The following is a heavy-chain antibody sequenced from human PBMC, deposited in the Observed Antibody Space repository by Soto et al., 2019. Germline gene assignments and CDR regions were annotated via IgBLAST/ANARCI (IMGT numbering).Heavy chain of an antibody. V-gene: IGHV3-43D*04. Sequence: GGSLRLSCAASGFTFDDYAMHWVRQAPGRGLEWVSLISWDGGSTYYADSVKGRFTISRDNSKNSLYLQMNSLRAEDTALYYCAKDYYPFRAYFYYGMDVWGQGTTVTVSS. J-gene: IGHJ6*02. CDR2: ISWDGGST. D-gene: IGHD1-26*01. CDR1: GFTFDDYA. CDR3: AKDYYPFRAYFYYGMDV.